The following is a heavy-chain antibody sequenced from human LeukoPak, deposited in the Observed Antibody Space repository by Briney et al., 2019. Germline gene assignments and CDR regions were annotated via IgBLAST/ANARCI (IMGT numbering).Heavy chain of an antibody. D-gene: IGHD5-24*01. J-gene: IGHJ4*02. CDR1: GGSFSGYY. CDR2: INHSGST. CDR3: ARSRLHPIIFDY. Sequence: SETLSLTCAVYGGSFSGYYWSWIRQPPGKGLEWIGEINHSGSTNFNPSLKSRVTISVDTSKNQFSLNLSSMTAADTAVYYCARSRLHPIIFDYWGQGALVTVSS. V-gene: IGHV4-34*01.